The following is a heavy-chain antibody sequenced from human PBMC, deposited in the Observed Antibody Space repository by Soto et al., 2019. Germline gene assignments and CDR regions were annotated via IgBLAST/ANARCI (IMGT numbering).Heavy chain of an antibody. CDR1: GFTFSSYG. V-gene: IGHV3-33*01. Sequence: GGSLRLSCAASGFTFSSYGMHWVRQAPGKGLEWVAVIWYDGSNKYYADSVKGRFTISRDNSKNTLYLQMNSLRAEDTAVYYCARAKIAVAGIEYFQHWGQGTLVTVSS. D-gene: IGHD6-19*01. CDR3: ARAKIAVAGIEYFQH. CDR2: IWYDGSNK. J-gene: IGHJ1*01.